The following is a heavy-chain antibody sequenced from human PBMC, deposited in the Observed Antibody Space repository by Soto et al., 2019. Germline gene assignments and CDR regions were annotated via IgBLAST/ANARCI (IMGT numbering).Heavy chain of an antibody. J-gene: IGHJ4*02. CDR1: GFSFSDYF. Sequence: ASVKVSCKASGFSFSDYFMHWVRQAPGQGLEWMGWISAYNGNTNYAQKLQGRVTMTTDTSTSTAYMELRSLRSDDTAVYYCARDLYYDSSGSSRYWGQGTLVTVPP. V-gene: IGHV1-18*04. CDR3: ARDLYYDSSGSSRY. CDR2: ISAYNGNT. D-gene: IGHD3-22*01.